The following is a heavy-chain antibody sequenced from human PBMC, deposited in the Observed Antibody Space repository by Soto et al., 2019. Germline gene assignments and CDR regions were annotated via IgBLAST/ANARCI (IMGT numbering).Heavy chain of an antibody. J-gene: IGHJ3*02. CDR3: ARAATAYDAFDI. CDR1: GFTFSDYY. V-gene: IGHV3-11*06. D-gene: IGHD5-18*01. CDR2: VSSSSSYT. Sequence: GGSLRLSCAASGFTFSDYYMSWIRQAPGKGLEWVSYVSSSSSYTNYADSVKGRFTISRDNAKNSLYLQMNSLRAEDTAVYYCARAATAYDAFDIWGQGTMVTVS.